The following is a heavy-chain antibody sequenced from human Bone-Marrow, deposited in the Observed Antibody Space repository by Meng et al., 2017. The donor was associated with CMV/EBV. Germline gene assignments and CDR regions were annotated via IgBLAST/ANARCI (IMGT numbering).Heavy chain of an antibody. CDR2: TSGGGIST. CDR1: FTSYA. V-gene: IGHV3-23*01. CDR3: AKNQVRVGYSYYYYAMDV. J-gene: IGHJ6*02. D-gene: IGHD2-8*02. Sequence: FTSYAMSWVRQAPGKGLEWVSGTSGGGISTFYADSVKGRFTISRDNSKNTLYLQMNSLRGEDTAVYFCAKNQVRVGYSYYYYAMDVWGQGTTVTVSS.